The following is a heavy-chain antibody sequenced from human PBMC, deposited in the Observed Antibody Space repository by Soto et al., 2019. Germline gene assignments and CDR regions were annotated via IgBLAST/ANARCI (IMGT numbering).Heavy chain of an antibody. J-gene: IGHJ6*02. CDR3: AKRLDYYGSGSSHGMDV. CDR2: ISYDGSNK. D-gene: IGHD3-10*01. V-gene: IGHV3-30*18. Sequence: QVQLVESGGGVVQPGRSLRLSCAASGFTFSSYGMHWVRQAPGKGLEWVAVISYDGSNKYYADSVKGRFTISRDNSKNTLYLQMNSLRAEDTAVYYCAKRLDYYGSGSSHGMDVWGQGTTVTVSS. CDR1: GFTFSSYG.